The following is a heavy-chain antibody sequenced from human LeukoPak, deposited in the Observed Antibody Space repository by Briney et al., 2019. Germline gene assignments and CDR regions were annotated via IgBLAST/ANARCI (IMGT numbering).Heavy chain of an antibody. V-gene: IGHV4-38-2*02. CDR1: GYSFSSGFY. CDR2: IFHTGST. J-gene: IGHJ3*02. CDR3: ARANYYDTSGYSRGAFDI. D-gene: IGHD3-22*01. Sequence: SETLSLTCSVSGYSFSSGFYWGWIRQPPGKGLEWIGSIFHTGSTYYNPSLKRRVTMSVDTSKNQFSLKLSSVTAADTAFYYCARANYYDTSGYSRGAFDIWGQGTMVTVSS.